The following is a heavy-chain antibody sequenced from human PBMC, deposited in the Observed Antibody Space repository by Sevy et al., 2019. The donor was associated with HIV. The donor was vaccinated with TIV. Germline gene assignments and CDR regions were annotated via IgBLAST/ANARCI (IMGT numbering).Heavy chain of an antibody. CDR2: ISGSGGST. D-gene: IGHD3-22*01. J-gene: IGHJ4*02. CDR3: AKVDSSGYYSVSGFDY. Sequence: QLGGPLRLSCAASGFTFSSYAMSWVRQAPGKGLEWVSAISGSGGSTYYADSVKGRFTISRDNSKNTLYLQMNSLRAEDTAVYYCAKVDSSGYYSVSGFDYWGQGTLVTVSS. CDR1: GFTFSSYA. V-gene: IGHV3-23*01.